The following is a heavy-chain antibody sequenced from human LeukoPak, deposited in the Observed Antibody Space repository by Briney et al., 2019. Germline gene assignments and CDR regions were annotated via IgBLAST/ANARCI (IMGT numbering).Heavy chain of an antibody. CDR1: GYTLSELS. J-gene: IGHJ4*02. V-gene: IGHV1-24*01. D-gene: IGHD1-1*01. Sequence: ASVKVSCKVSGYTLSELSMHWVRQTPGKGLEWMGGFDPEYGETIYAQKFQGRVTMTEDTSTDTAYMELRSLGSEDTAVYYCAADQTGGIDYWGQGTLVTVSS. CDR2: FDPEYGET. CDR3: AADQTGGIDY.